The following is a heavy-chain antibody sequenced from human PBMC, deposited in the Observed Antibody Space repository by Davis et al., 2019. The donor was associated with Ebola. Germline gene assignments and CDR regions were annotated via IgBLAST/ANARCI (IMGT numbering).Heavy chain of an antibody. CDR3: ARGPLGRGWYDGWFDP. J-gene: IGHJ5*02. CDR1: GGSMSSYQ. V-gene: IGHV4-4*07. Sequence: PSETLSLTCSVSGGSMSSYQWSWIRQSAGKGLEWIGRIYSSGTTYYNPSLKSRVTISIDTSKSLLSLRVTSVTAADTAVYYCARGPLGRGWYDGWFDPWGQGTLVTVSS. D-gene: IGHD6-19*01. CDR2: IYSSGTT.